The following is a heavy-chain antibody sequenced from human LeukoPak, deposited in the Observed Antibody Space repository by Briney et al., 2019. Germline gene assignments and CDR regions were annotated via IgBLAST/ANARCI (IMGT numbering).Heavy chain of an antibody. Sequence: GASVKVSCKASVYTFTSYVISWVRQARGQGLEGMGWIRAYNGNTNYAQKLQGRVTMTTDTSTSTAYMELRSLRSDDTAVYYRARDLRVARSAYYYMDVWGKGTTVTVSS. CDR1: VYTFTSYV. V-gene: IGHV1-18*01. CDR2: IRAYNGNT. J-gene: IGHJ6*03. CDR3: ARDLRVARSAYYYMDV. D-gene: IGHD5-12*01.